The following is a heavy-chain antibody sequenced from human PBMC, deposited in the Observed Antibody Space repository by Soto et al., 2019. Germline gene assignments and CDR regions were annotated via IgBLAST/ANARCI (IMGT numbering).Heavy chain of an antibody. CDR3: ARESGGDTSLAGYAMGDCDY. D-gene: IGHD3-16*01. V-gene: IGHV1-2*06. CDR2: INPHNGGT. Sequence: ASVKVSCKSSGYTFTDHYIHWVRQAPGQGLDWMGRINPHNGGTAYEANYRGRVTMTRDTSGSTAYLDLTRLTPNDTAIYYCARESGGDTSLAGYAMGDCDYGGQGPLVPVP. J-gene: IGHJ4*02. CDR1: GYTFTDHY.